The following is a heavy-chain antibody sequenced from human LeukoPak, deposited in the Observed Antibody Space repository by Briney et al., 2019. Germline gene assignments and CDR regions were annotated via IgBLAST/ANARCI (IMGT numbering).Heavy chain of an antibody. CDR2: IYPGDSDT. Sequence: GESLKISCKGSGYSFTSYWIGWVRPMPGKGLEWLGIIYPGDSDTRYSPSFQGQVTISGDKSISTAYAQWSSLKASDTAMYYCARRDSSSKHFDYWGQGTLVTVSS. CDR3: ARRDSSSKHFDY. J-gene: IGHJ4*02. D-gene: IGHD6-13*01. V-gene: IGHV5-51*01. CDR1: GYSFTSYW.